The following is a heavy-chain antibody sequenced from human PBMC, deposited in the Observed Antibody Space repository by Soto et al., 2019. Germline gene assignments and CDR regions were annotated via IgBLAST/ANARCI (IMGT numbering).Heavy chain of an antibody. CDR3: AHIRIRDGYNYQYYFDY. Sequence: QITLKESGPTLVKPTQTLTLTCTFSGLSLSTSGVGVGWIRQPPGKALEWLALIYWDDDKRYSPSLKSRLTITKXXSXTXXVLTMTNTDPVDTATYYCAHIRIRDGYNYQYYFDYWGQGTLVTVSS. D-gene: IGHD5-12*01. CDR1: GLSLSTSGVG. V-gene: IGHV2-5*02. CDR2: IYWDDDK. J-gene: IGHJ4*02.